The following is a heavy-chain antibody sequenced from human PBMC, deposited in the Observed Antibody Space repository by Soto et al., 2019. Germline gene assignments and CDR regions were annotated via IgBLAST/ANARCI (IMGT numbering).Heavy chain of an antibody. J-gene: IGHJ6*02. V-gene: IGHV3-23*01. CDR2: ISGSGGST. Sequence: GSLRLSCAASGFTFSSYAMSWVRQAPGKGLEWVSAISGSGGSTYYADSVKGRFTISRDNSKNTLYLQMNSLRAEDTAVYYCAKVVGANFYYYYGMDVWGQGTTVTVSS. D-gene: IGHD1-26*01. CDR3: AKVVGANFYYYYGMDV. CDR1: GFTFSSYA.